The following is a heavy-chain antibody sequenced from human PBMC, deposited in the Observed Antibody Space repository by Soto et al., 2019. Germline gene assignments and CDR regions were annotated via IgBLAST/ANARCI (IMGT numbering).Heavy chain of an antibody. CDR2: IIPIFGTA. CDR1: GGTFSSYA. J-gene: IGHJ5*02. Sequence: QVQLVQSGAEMKKPASSVKVSCKASGGTFSSYAISWVRQAPGQGLEWMGGIIPIFGTANYAQKFQGRVTITADESTSTAYMEMSSLRSEDTAVYYCARKRLVVLGSWFDPWGQGTLVTVSS. V-gene: IGHV1-69*01. CDR3: ARKRLVVLGSWFDP. D-gene: IGHD2-15*01.